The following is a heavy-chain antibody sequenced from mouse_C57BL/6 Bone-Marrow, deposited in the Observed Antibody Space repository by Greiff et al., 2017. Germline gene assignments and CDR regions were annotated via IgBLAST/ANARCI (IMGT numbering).Heavy chain of an antibody. CDR2: IDHENGDN. Sequence: EVKLMESGAELVRPGASVKLSCTASGFNIKDDYMHWVKQRPEQGLEWIGWIDHENGDNGYDSKFQGKATITADTSSNKAYLQLSSLTSEYTAIYYCTTYSSSSYYYAMDYWGQGTSVTVSS. J-gene: IGHJ4*01. CDR1: GFNIKDDY. CDR3: TTYSSSSYYYAMDY. V-gene: IGHV14-4*01. D-gene: IGHD1-1*01.